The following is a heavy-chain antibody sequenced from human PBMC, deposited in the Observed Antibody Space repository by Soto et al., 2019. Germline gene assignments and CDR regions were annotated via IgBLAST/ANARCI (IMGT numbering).Heavy chain of an antibody. J-gene: IGHJ5*02. Sequence: SETLSLTCTVSGGSISSSSYYWGWIRQPPGKGLEWIGSIYYSGSTYYNPSLKSRVTISVDTSKNQFSLKLSSVTAADTAVYYCAANFWSGYYMGNWFDPWGQGTLLTVSS. D-gene: IGHD3-3*01. CDR1: GGSISSSSYY. CDR2: IYYSGST. V-gene: IGHV4-39*01. CDR3: AANFWSGYYMGNWFDP.